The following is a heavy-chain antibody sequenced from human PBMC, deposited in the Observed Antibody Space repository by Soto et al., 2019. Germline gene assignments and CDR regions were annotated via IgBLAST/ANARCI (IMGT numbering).Heavy chain of an antibody. D-gene: IGHD3-22*01. J-gene: IGHJ3*02. CDR1: GFSFGTYV. Sequence: EVQLLESGGGMVEPSGSLKLSCAASGFSFGTYVMNWVRQAQGKGLEWVSGISGSGGRVYSADSVKGRFTISRDNSRNTLYLQMNSLRAEDTAIYYCAMTRLYDTGTNDYHRDALDIWGQGTQVTVSS. CDR3: AMTRLYDTGTNDYHRDALDI. V-gene: IGHV3-23*01. CDR2: ISGSGGRV.